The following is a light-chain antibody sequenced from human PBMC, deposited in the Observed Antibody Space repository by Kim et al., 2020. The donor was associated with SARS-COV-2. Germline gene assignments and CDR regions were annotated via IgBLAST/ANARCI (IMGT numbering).Light chain of an antibody. Sequence: QSVTISCTGTSSDIGDYTYVSWYQHHPGQAPKLMIYEVSKRPSGVPDRFSGSKSGNTASLTVSGLQAEDEADYFCSSYAGSNSWVFGGGTQLTVL. CDR3: SSYAGSNSWV. CDR1: SSDIGDYTY. V-gene: IGLV2-8*01. J-gene: IGLJ3*02. CDR2: EVS.